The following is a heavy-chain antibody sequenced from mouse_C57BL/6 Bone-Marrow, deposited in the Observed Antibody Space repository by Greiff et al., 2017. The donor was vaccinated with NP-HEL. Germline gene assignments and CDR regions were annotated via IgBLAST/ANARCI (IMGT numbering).Heavy chain of an antibody. D-gene: IGHD1-1*01. V-gene: IGHV5-16*01. J-gene: IGHJ1*03. CDR1: GFTFSDYY. CDR3: ARDRNYYGSPLWYFDV. CDR2: INYDGSST. Sequence: EVQLVESEGGLVQPGSSMKLSCIASGFTFSDYYMAWVRQVPEKGLEWVANINYDGSSTYYLDSLKSRFIISRDNAKNILYLQMSSLKSEDTATYYCARDRNYYGSPLWYFDVWGTGTTVTVSS.